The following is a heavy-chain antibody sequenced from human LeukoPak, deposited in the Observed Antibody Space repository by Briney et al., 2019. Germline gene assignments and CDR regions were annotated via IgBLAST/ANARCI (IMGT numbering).Heavy chain of an antibody. J-gene: IGHJ4*02. CDR3: ARHRAGSGWSPFDY. CDR1: GGAISSYY. V-gene: IGHV4-59*08. Sequence: SETLSLICTVSGGAISSYYWSWIRQPPGKGLEWIGYIYYSGSTNYNPSLKSRVTTSVDTSKNQFSLKLSSVTAADTAVYYCARHRAGSGWSPFDYWGQGTLVTVSS. D-gene: IGHD6-19*01. CDR2: IYYSGST.